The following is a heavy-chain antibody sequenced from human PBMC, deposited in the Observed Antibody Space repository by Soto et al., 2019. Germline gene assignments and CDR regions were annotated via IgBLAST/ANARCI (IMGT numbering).Heavy chain of an antibody. V-gene: IGHV3-48*03. Sequence: DVQLVESGGGMVQPGGSLRLSCVVSGFTFRNFEMNWVRQVPGKGLEWLSYISSSGSKTYYAESVKGRFTISRDNTEDSLFLQMNSLRVEDTGIYFCARDSIAGPNWFDPWGQGTRVIVSS. J-gene: IGHJ5*02. CDR2: ISSSGSKT. CDR1: GFTFRNFE. CDR3: ARDSIAGPNWFDP. D-gene: IGHD2-21*01.